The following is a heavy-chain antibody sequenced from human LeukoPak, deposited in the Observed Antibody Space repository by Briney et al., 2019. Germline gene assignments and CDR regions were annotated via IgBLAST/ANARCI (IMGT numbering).Heavy chain of an antibody. D-gene: IGHD6-6*01. J-gene: IGHJ6*02. Sequence: GGSLRLSCAASGFTFSSYSMNWVRQAPGKELEWVSSISSSSSYIYYADSVKGRFTISRDNAKNSLYLQMNSLRAEDTAVYYCARHIAARHLPYGMDVWGQGTTVTVSS. V-gene: IGHV3-21*01. CDR2: ISSSSSYI. CDR1: GFTFSSYS. CDR3: ARHIAARHLPYGMDV.